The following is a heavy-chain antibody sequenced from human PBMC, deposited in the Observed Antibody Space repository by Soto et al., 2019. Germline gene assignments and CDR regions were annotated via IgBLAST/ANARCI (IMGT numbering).Heavy chain of an antibody. Sequence: QVQLQESGPGLVKPSGTLSLTCAVSGGSISSSNWWSWVRQPPGKGLEWIGEIYHGGSTNYNPSLKSRGTISVDKSKNQFSLKLSSVTAADTAVYYCARGVVAATLYFDYWGQGTLVTVSS. CDR2: IYHGGST. CDR3: ARGVVAATLYFDY. CDR1: GGSISSSNW. J-gene: IGHJ4*02. D-gene: IGHD2-15*01. V-gene: IGHV4-4*02.